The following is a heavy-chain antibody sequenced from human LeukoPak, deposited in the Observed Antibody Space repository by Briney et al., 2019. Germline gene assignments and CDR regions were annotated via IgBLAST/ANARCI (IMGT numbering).Heavy chain of an antibody. D-gene: IGHD3-10*01. CDR2: ISSSSSYI. Sequence: GGSLRLSCAASGFTFSSYSMNWVRQAPGKGPEWVSSISSSSSYIYCADSVKGRFTISRDNAKNSVYLQMNSLRAEDTAVYYCARGPWGGSGFDYWGQGTLVTVSS. CDR1: GFTFSSYS. V-gene: IGHV3-21*01. CDR3: ARGPWGGSGFDY. J-gene: IGHJ4*02.